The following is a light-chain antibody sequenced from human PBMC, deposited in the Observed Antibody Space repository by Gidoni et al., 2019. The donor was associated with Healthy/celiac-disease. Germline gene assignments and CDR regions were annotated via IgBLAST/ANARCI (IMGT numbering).Light chain of an antibody. CDR3: QSYDSSLSGSRV. J-gene: IGLJ1*01. CDR1: SSNIGAGYD. Sequence: QSVLTQPPSVSGAPGQRVTISRTGSSSNIGAGYDVPWYQQLPGTAPKLLIYGNSKRPSGVPDRFSGSKSGTSASLAITGLQAEDEADYYCQSYDSSLSGSRVFGTGTKVTVL. CDR2: GNS. V-gene: IGLV1-40*01.